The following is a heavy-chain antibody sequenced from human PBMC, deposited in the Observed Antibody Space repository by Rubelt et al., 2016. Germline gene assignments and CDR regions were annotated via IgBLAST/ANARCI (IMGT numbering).Heavy chain of an antibody. D-gene: IGHD6-19*01. Sequence: QLQLQESGPGLVKPSETLSLTCTVSSGSISSSRYFWGWIRQPPGKGPEWIGSISYSGGTYYNPSLKSRATISLDTSKNQFSLKLRSLTAADTAGYYCARDLHTRGGYWDYWGQGTLVTVSS. CDR1: SGSISSSRYF. CDR2: ISYSGGT. J-gene: IGHJ4*02. CDR3: ARDLHTRGGYWDY. V-gene: IGHV4-39*02.